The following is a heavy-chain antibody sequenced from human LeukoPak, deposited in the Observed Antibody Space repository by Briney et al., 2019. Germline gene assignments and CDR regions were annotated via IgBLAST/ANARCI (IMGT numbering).Heavy chain of an antibody. D-gene: IGHD3-9*01. CDR2: ISAYNGNT. CDR3: ARPTIPNGWFDP. Sequence: ASVKVSCKASGYSFTSYGISWVRQAPGQGLEWMGWISAYNGNTNYAQKLQGRVTMTTDTSTSTAYMELRSLRSDDTAVYYCARPTIPNGWFDPWGQGTLVTVSS. CDR1: GYSFTSYG. V-gene: IGHV1-18*01. J-gene: IGHJ5*02.